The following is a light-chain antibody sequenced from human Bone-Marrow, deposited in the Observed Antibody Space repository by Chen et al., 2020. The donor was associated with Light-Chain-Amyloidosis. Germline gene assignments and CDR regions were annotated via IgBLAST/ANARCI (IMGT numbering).Light chain of an antibody. CDR3: QSADSSGTYEVI. CDR2: RDT. Sequence: SYELTQPPSVSVSPGQTARITCSGDDLPTKYAYWYQQKPAQAPVLVKHRDTERPSGISERFSGSSSGTKAKLTISGVQAGDEADYHCQSADSSGTYEVIFGGGTKLTVL. V-gene: IGLV3-25*03. J-gene: IGLJ2*01. CDR1: DLPTKY.